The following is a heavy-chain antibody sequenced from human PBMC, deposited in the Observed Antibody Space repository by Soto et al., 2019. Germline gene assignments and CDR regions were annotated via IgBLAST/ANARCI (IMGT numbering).Heavy chain of an antibody. CDR3: ARGSNWVTTFYFAL. D-gene: IGHD4-17*01. CDR2: TNPGNGNT. Sequence: QVQLVQSGAEVKKPGASVKVSCKASGYTFTSYAMHWVRQAPGQRLEWMGWTNPGNGNTKYSQKFQGRVTITRDTSASTAYMELSSLRSEDTAVYYCARGSNWVTTFYFALWGRGTLVTVSS. V-gene: IGHV1-3*01. J-gene: IGHJ2*01. CDR1: GYTFTSYA.